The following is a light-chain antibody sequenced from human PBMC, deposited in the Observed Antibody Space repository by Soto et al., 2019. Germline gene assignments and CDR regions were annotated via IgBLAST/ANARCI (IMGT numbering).Light chain of an antibody. Sequence: EIVMTQSPATLSVSPGERATLSCRASQSVSSNLAWYQQKPGQAPSLLIYDISARATGIPTRFSGSVSGTEFTLSVSRLHSVEFAVYYLQQYNNWPLTFGGGTKVEIK. CDR1: QSVSSN. J-gene: IGKJ4*01. CDR2: DIS. V-gene: IGKV3D-15*01. CDR3: QQYNNWPLT.